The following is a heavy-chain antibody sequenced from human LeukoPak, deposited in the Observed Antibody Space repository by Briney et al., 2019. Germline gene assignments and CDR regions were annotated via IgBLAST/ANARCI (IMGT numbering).Heavy chain of an antibody. CDR1: GFTVSSNY. J-gene: IGHJ4*02. CDR3: AKMYGGTYIGN. CDR2: IYSGGST. D-gene: IGHD1-26*01. V-gene: IGHV3-66*01. Sequence: PGGSLRLSCAASGFTVSSNYMSWVRQAPGKGLEWVSVIYSGGSTYYADSVKGRFTISRDNSKNTLYLQMNSLRAEDTAVYYCAKMYGGTYIGNWGQGTLVTVSA.